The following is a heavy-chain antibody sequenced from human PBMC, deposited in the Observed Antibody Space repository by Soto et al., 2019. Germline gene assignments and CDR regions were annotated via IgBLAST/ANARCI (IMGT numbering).Heavy chain of an antibody. CDR3: ARQGYYDSSGYSDY. D-gene: IGHD3-22*01. CDR2: IYYSGST. Sequence: PSETLSLTCTVSGGSISSYYWSWIRQPPGKGLEWIGYIYYSGSTNYNPSLKSRVTISVDTSKNQFSLKLSSVTAADTAVYYCARQGYYDSSGYSDYWGQGTLVT. V-gene: IGHV4-59*08. CDR1: GGSISSYY. J-gene: IGHJ4*01.